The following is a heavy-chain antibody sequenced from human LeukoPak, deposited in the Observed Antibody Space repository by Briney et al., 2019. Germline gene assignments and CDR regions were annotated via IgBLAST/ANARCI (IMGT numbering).Heavy chain of an antibody. CDR1: GGSISSYY. D-gene: IGHD2-8*02. CDR2: IYYSGST. J-gene: IGHJ4*02. V-gene: IGHV4-59*08. CDR3: ATYRQVLLPFES. Sequence: SETLSLTCTVSGGSISSYYWSWIRQPPGKGLEWIGYIYYSGSTNYNPSLKSRVTISVDTSKNQFSLKLSSVTAADTAIYYCATYRQVLLPFESWGQGTLVTVSS.